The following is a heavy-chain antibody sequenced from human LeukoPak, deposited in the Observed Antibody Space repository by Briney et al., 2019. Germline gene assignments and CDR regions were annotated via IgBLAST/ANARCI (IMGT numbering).Heavy chain of an antibody. CDR2: INPNSGGT. CDR1: GYTFTGYY. D-gene: IGHD4-23*01. Sequence: GASVKVSCKASGYTFTGYYMHWVRQAPGQGLEWMGWINPNSGGTNYAQKFQGRVTMTRDTSISTAYMELSRLRSDDTAVYYCARDYGGNSHYYYGMDVWGQGTTVTVSS. CDR3: ARDYGGNSHYYYGMDV. J-gene: IGHJ6*02. V-gene: IGHV1-2*02.